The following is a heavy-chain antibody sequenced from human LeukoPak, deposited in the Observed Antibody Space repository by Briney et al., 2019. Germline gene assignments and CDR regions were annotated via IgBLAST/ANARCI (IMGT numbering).Heavy chain of an antibody. V-gene: IGHV4-39*01. CDR2: IYYGGST. J-gene: IGHJ6*02. Sequence: SETLSLTCTVSGDSMTSSNHYWVWIRQPPGKGLERIGSIYYGGSTYYNPSLKSRVTISQDTSKNQFSLKVNTVTAADTAVYHCARRSHCTGDSCYPVWGQGTTVTVSS. D-gene: IGHD2-15*01. CDR1: GDSMTSSNHY. CDR3: ARRSHCTGDSCYPV.